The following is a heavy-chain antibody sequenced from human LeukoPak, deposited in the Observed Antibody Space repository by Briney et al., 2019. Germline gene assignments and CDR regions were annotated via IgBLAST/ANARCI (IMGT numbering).Heavy chain of an antibody. Sequence: PGRSLRLSCAASGFTFSSYGMHWVRQAPGKGLEWVALIWYDGSNKYYADSVKGRFTISRDNPKNTLYLQMNSLRAEDTAVYYCAKAGYSSSSFDFYYYMDVWGRATTVTVSS. CDR2: IWYDGSNK. CDR3: AKAGYSSSSFDFYYYMDV. J-gene: IGHJ6*03. CDR1: GFTFSSYG. V-gene: IGHV3-33*06. D-gene: IGHD6-6*01.